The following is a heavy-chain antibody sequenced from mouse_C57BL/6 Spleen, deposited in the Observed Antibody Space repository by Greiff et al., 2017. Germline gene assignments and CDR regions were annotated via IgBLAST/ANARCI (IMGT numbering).Heavy chain of an antibody. Sequence: QVQLKQSGAELARPGASVKLSCKASGYTFTSYGISWVKQRTGQGLEWIGEIYPRSGNTYYNEKFKGKATLTADKSSSTAYMELRSLTSEDSAVYFCARATLVITTVVPPDYWGQGTTLTVSS. CDR3: ARATLVITTVVPPDY. J-gene: IGHJ2*01. V-gene: IGHV1-81*01. CDR2: IYPRSGNT. D-gene: IGHD1-1*01. CDR1: GYTFTSYG.